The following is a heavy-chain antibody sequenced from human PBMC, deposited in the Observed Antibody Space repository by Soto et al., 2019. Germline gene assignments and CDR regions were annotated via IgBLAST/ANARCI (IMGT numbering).Heavy chain of an antibody. J-gene: IGHJ6*02. CDR1: GFTFDDYA. D-gene: IGHD3-3*01. Sequence: GGSLRLSCAASGFTFDDYAMHWVRQAPGKGLEWVSGISWNSGSIGYADSVKGRFTISRDNAKNSLYLQMNSLRAEDTALYYRAKGVNSRGYDFWSGYYNYYYYGMDVWGQGTTVTVSS. CDR3: AKGVNSRGYDFWSGYYNYYYYGMDV. CDR2: ISWNSGSI. V-gene: IGHV3-9*01.